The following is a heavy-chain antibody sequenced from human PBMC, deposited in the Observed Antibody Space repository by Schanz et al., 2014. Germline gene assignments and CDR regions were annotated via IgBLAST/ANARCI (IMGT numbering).Heavy chain of an antibody. CDR2: IYHSGRT. D-gene: IGHD5-12*01. Sequence: VQLVESGGGLVKPGGSLRLSCAASGFTFSNYSMNWVRQPPGKGLEWIGEIYHSGRTNYDPSLKSRVTISMDNSNNQLSLKVSSVTAADTAIYYCARGDISGYNGGLMDTWGQGTLVTVSS. V-gene: IGHV4-4*02. J-gene: IGHJ5*02. CDR1: GFTFSNYSM. CDR3: ARGDISGYNGGLMDT.